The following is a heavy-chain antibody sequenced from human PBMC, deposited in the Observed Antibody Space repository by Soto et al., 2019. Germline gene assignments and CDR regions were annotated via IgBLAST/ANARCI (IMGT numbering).Heavy chain of an antibody. D-gene: IGHD2-15*01. V-gene: IGHV3-33*01. Sequence: GGSLRLSCAASGFTFSSYVMHWVRQAPGKGLEWVAVIWYDGSNKYYADSVKGRFTISRDNSKNTLYLQMNSLRSDDTAVYYCARGVVVAAYYYYYYYMDVWGKGTTVTVSS. CDR1: GFTFSSYV. CDR2: IWYDGSNK. J-gene: IGHJ6*03. CDR3: ARGVVVAAYYYYYYYMDV.